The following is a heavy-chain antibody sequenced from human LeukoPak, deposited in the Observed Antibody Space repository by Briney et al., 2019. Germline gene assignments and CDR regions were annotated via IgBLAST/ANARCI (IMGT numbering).Heavy chain of an antibody. CDR3: ARDMWYYYDSSGYHTEDYYYYGMDV. CDR2: INAGNGNT. Sequence: ASVKVSCKASGYTFTSYAMHWVRQAPGQRLEWMGWINAGNGNTKYSQKFQGRVTITRDTSASTAYMELSSLRSEDTAVYYCARDMWYYYDSSGYHTEDYYYYGMDVWGQGTTVTVSS. J-gene: IGHJ6*02. D-gene: IGHD3-22*01. V-gene: IGHV1-3*01. CDR1: GYTFTSYA.